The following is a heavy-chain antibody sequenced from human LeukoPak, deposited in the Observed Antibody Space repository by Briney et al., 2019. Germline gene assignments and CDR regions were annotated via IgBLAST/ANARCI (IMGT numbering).Heavy chain of an antibody. CDR3: ARRARGNRAYYFDY. Sequence: PSETLSLTCAVSGGSISDYYWNWIRQPPGKELEWVAYVYYTGTTNYNPSLKSRVTISVDTSQNQFPLKLNSVTAADTAVYYCARRARGNRAYYFDYWGQGTLVTVSS. CDR2: VYYTGTT. D-gene: IGHD1-14*01. V-gene: IGHV4-59*01. CDR1: GGSISDYY. J-gene: IGHJ4*02.